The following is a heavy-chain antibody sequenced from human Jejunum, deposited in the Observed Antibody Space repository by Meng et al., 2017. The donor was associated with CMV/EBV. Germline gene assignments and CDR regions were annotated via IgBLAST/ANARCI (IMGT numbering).Heavy chain of an antibody. Sequence: ASGLTFSRYWMVWVRQAPGKGLVWVSRINGDGSNTGYADSVKGRFITSRDNAKNTVYLQMDSLRADDTAVYYCARAAMPYGSDVWGQGTTVTVSS. J-gene: IGHJ6*02. CDR3: ARAAMPYGSDV. CDR1: GLTFSRYW. D-gene: IGHD2-2*01. V-gene: IGHV3-74*01. CDR2: INGDGSNT.